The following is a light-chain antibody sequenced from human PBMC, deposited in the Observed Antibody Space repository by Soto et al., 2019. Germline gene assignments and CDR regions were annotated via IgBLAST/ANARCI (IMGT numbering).Light chain of an antibody. Sequence: LQMTQYPSTLSASVGARVTITCRATQSISSWLAWYQQKPGKAPKRLIHDASSLETGVPSSLSGTASRTEFTLTVSGLLPDDFATYYCQHLNSYLLPLGQGTRLEIK. CDR2: DAS. V-gene: IGKV1-5*01. CDR1: QSISSW. J-gene: IGKJ5*01. CDR3: QHLNSYLLP.